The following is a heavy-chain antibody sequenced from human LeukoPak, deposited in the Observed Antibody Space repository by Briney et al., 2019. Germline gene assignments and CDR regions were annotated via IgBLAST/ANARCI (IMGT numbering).Heavy chain of an antibody. D-gene: IGHD6-19*01. CDR2: IKQDGSEK. CDR3: ARDIQWLDY. CDR1: GFTFSSYA. J-gene: IGHJ4*02. Sequence: GGSLRLSCAASGFTFSSYAMSWVRQAPGKGLEWVANIKQDGSEKYYVDSVKGRFTISRDNAKNSLYLQMNSLRAEDTAVYYCARDIQWLDYWGQGTLVTVSS. V-gene: IGHV3-7*01.